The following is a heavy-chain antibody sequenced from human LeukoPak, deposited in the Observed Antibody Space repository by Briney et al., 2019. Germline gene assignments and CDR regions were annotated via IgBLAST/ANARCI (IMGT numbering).Heavy chain of an antibody. Sequence: GGSLRLSCAASGFTFSSYAMSWVRQAPGRGLEWVSAISGSGGSTYYADSVKGRFTISRDNPKNTLYLQLNSLSAEDTAVYYCAKAYTSGTYYLYFDYWGQGTLVTVSS. CDR3: AKAYTSGTYYLYFDY. D-gene: IGHD1-26*01. J-gene: IGHJ4*02. CDR1: GFTFSSYA. CDR2: ISGSGGST. V-gene: IGHV3-23*01.